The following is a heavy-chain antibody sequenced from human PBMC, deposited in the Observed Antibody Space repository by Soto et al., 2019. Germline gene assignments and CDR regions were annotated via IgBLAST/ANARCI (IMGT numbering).Heavy chain of an antibody. CDR2: ISWNSGSI. J-gene: IGHJ6*03. CDR1: GFTFDDYA. CDR3: AKDNSVGNYYYYMDV. Sequence: EVQLVESGGGLVQPGGSLRLSCAASGFTFDDYAMHWVRQAPGKGLEWVSGISWNSGSIRYADSVKGRFTISRDNAKNSLYLQMNSLRAEDTALYYCAKDNSVGNYYYYMDVWGKGTTVTVSS. D-gene: IGHD5-18*01. V-gene: IGHV3-9*01.